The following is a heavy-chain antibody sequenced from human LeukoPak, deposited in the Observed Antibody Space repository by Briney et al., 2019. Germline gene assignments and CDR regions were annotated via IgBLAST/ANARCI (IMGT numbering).Heavy chain of an antibody. V-gene: IGHV3-7*05. J-gene: IGHJ6*02. CDR3: ARDRWVPLQNGDYYYYGMDV. CDR1: GFTFSSYW. CDR2: IKQDGSEK. Sequence: GGCLRLSCAASGFTFSSYWMRWVRQAPGKGLEWVANIKQDGSEKYYVDSVKGRFTISRDNAKNSLYLQMNSPRAEDTAVYYCARDRWVPLQNGDYYYYGMDVWGQGTTVTVSS. D-gene: IGHD4-17*01.